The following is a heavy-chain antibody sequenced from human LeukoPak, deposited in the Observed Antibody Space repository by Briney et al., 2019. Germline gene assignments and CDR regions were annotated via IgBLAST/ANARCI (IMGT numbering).Heavy chain of an antibody. V-gene: IGHV3-53*01. Sequence: PGGSLRLSCAASGFTVSSNYMSWVRQAPGKGLEWVSSFSPSGASTYYADSVKGRFTISRDNSKNTLYLQMNSLRAEDTAVYYCARGKVGGNYYGMDVWGQGTTVTVSS. CDR3: ARGKVGGNYYGMDV. CDR2: SPSGAST. J-gene: IGHJ6*02. D-gene: IGHD1-26*01. CDR1: GFTVSSNY.